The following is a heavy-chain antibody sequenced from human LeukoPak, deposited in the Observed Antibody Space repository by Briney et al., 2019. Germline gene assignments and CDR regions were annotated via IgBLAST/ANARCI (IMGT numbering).Heavy chain of an antibody. V-gene: IGHV3-9*01. CDR1: GFTFDDYA. CDR2: ISWNSGSI. CDR3: AKDIGTALVVVPAALDY. Sequence: PGRSLRLSCAASGFTFDDYAMHWVRQAPGKGLEWVSGISWNSGSIGYADSVKGRFTISRDNAKNSLYLQINSLRAEDTALYYCAKDIGTALVVVPAALDYWGQGTLVTVSS. D-gene: IGHD2-2*01. J-gene: IGHJ4*02.